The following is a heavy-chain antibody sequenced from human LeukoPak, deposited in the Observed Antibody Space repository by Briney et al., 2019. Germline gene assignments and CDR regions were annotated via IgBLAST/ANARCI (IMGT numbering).Heavy chain of an antibody. CDR1: GFTFSSYA. J-gene: IGHJ4*02. CDR3: AKGLNYDFWSGYSKNAFDY. CDR2: ISGSGGST. V-gene: IGHV3-23*01. D-gene: IGHD3-3*01. Sequence: GGSLRLSCAASGFTFSSYAMSWVRQAPGKGLEWVSAISGSGGSTYYADSVKGRFTISRDNSKNTLYLQMNSLRAEDTAVYYCAKGLNYDFWSGYSKNAFDYWGQGTLVTVSS.